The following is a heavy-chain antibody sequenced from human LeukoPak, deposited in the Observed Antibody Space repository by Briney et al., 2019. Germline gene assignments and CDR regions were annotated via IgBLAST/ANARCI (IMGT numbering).Heavy chain of an antibody. Sequence: PGGSLRLSCAASGFIFSGYGMHWVRQAPGKGLEWVAVIWYDRSDKYYADSVKGRFTNSRDNSKNMLYLEMNSLRAEDTAVYYCARGDIVATNDALYIWGQGTMVTVSS. D-gene: IGHD5-12*01. CDR2: IWYDRSDK. CDR3: ARGDIVATNDALYI. J-gene: IGHJ3*02. V-gene: IGHV3-33*01. CDR1: GFIFSGYG.